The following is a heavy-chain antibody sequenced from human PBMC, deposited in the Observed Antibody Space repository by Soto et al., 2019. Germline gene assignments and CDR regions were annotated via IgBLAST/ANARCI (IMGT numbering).Heavy chain of an antibody. V-gene: IGHV3-53*01. D-gene: IGHD4-17*01. CDR1: GFTVSRDS. J-gene: IGHJ5*02. Sequence: EVQLVESGGGLIQPGGSLRLSCAASGFTVSRDSMSWVRQAPGKGLEWVSVIYTGGSTYYADSVKGRFTFSRDNSKNTLYLQMNSLRAEDTAVYYCARAYGGNPALFDPWGQGTLVTVSS. CDR2: IYTGGST. CDR3: ARAYGGNPALFDP.